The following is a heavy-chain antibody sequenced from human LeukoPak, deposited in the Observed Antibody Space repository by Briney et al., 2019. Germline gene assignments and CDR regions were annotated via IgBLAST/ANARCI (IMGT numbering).Heavy chain of an antibody. CDR1: GFTFSSYA. CDR2: ISYDGSNK. J-gene: IGHJ4*02. CDR3: ARDRLAVAELDY. V-gene: IGHV3-30-3*01. D-gene: IGHD6-19*01. Sequence: GRSLRLSCAASGFTFSSYAMHWVRQAPGKGLEWVAVISYDGSNKYYADSVKGRFTISRDSSKNTLYLQMNSLRAEDTAVYYCARDRLAVAELDYWGQGTLVTVSS.